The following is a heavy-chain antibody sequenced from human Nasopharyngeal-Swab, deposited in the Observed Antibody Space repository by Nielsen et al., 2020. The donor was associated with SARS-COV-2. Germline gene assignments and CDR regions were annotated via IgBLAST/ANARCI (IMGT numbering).Heavy chain of an antibody. J-gene: IGHJ6*02. Sequence: SETLSLTCTVSGDSIRSTTFYWGWIRQPPGKGLEWIGSIHNSGTPYYIPSLKSRVTISVDTSKNRFSLKMRSVTAADTAVYYCASGPFGPGDSYYYYGLDVWGQGTTVTVSS. CDR3: ASGPFGPGDSYYYYGLDV. CDR2: IHNSGTP. D-gene: IGHD3/OR15-3a*01. CDR1: GDSIRSTTFY. V-gene: IGHV4-39*07.